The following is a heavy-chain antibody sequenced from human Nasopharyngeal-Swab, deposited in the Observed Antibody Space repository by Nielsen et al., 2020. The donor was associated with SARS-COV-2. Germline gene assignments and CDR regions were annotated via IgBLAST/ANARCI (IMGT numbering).Heavy chain of an antibody. CDR3: ARERGGGYGDY. CDR2: ITSGNSV. J-gene: IGHJ4*02. V-gene: IGHV3-48*04. D-gene: IGHD5-12*01. CDR1: GFTFSPYT. Sequence: GGSLRLSCATSGFTFSPYTMTWVRQAPGKGLQWTSYITSGNSVHYADSVRGRFTISRDNAKNSLYLQMNSLTAEDTAVYYCARERGGGYGDYWGQGTLVTVSS.